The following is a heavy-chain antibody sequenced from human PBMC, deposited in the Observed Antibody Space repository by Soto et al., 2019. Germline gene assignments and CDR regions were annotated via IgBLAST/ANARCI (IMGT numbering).Heavy chain of an antibody. CDR1: GFTFSSYS. J-gene: IGHJ4*02. V-gene: IGHV3-21*01. CDR3: ALLDQYDFWSGYPAGY. Sequence: GGSLRLSCTASGFTFSSYSMNWVRQAPGKGLEWVSSISSSSSYIYYADSVKGRFTISRDNAKNSLYLQMNSLRAEDTAVYYCALLDQYDFWSGYPAGYWGQGTLVTVSS. D-gene: IGHD3-3*01. CDR2: ISSSSSYI.